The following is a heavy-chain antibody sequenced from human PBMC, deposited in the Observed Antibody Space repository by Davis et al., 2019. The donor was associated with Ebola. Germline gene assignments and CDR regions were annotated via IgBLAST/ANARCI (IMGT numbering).Heavy chain of an antibody. V-gene: IGHV4-30-4*01. CDR1: GGSISSGDYY. CDR2: ISYSGST. CDR3: ARDADYYYGSGSYGVMDV. Sequence: SETLSLTCTVSGGSISSGDYYWSWIRQPPGKGLDWIGYISYSGSTYYNPSLKSRVTISVDTSKNQFSLKLSSVTAADTAVYYCARDADYYYGSGSYGVMDVWGQGTTVTVSS. J-gene: IGHJ6*02. D-gene: IGHD3-10*01.